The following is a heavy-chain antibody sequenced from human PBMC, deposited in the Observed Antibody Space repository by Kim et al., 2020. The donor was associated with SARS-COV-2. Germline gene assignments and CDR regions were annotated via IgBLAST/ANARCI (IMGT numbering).Heavy chain of an antibody. V-gene: IGHV1-24*01. D-gene: IGHD2-2*01. CDR1: GYTLTELS. CDR2: FDPEDGET. J-gene: IGHJ6*02. CDR3: ATAAAVVVPAAMRERDYYYYCDMDV. Sequence: ASVKVSCKVSGYTLTELSMHWVRQAPGKGLEWMGGFDPEDGETIYAQKFQGRVTMTEDTSTDTAYMELSSLRSEDTAVYYCATAAAVVVPAAMRERDYYYYCDMDVWGQGTTVTVSS.